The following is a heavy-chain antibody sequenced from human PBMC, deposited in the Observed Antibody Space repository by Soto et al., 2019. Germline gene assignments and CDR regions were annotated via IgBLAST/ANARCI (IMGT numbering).Heavy chain of an antibody. V-gene: IGHV4-59*01. CDR1: GGSISSYY. D-gene: IGHD3-10*01. Sequence: QVQLQESGPGLVKPSETLSLTCTVSGGSISSYYWSWIRQPPGKGLEWIGYIYYSGSNNYNPSLKRRVTISVDTSKNQFSLKLSSVTAADTAVYYCASLHYYGEAANYYFDYWGQGTLVTVSS. CDR3: ASLHYYGEAANYYFDY. CDR2: IYYSGSN. J-gene: IGHJ4*02.